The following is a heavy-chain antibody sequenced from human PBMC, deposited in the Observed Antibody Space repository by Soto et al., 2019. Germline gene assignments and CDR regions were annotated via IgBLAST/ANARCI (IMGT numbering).Heavy chain of an antibody. J-gene: IGHJ6*03. CDR1: GFTFSSYS. CDR3: ARDFKESQYYYYCMDV. CDR2: ISSGGENT. Sequence: PGGSLRLSCVVSGFTFSSYSMNWVRQAPGKGLEWVSSISSGGENTYYADSVKGRFTISRDNAKNSVYLQMNSLTAEDTALYYCARDFKESQYYYYCMDVWGKGTTVTVSS. V-gene: IGHV3-21*06. D-gene: IGHD3-10*01.